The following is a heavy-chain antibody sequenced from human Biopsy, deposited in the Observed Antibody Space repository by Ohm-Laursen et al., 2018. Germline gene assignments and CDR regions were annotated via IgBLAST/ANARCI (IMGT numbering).Heavy chain of an antibody. Sequence: GSLRLSCTATGFSFSDYHIRWIRQAPGRGLEWVSYISGGGTIYYGDSMKGRVTISRDNVKNSLYLQMHSLRAEDTAVYYCARDTRWSPYSMDVWGQGTTVTVSS. CDR2: ISGGGTI. CDR1: GFSFSDYH. V-gene: IGHV3-11*01. CDR3: ARDTRWSPYSMDV. D-gene: IGHD4-23*01. J-gene: IGHJ6*02.